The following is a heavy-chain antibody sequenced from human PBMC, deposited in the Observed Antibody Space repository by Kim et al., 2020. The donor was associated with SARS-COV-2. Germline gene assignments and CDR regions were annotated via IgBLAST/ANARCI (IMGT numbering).Heavy chain of an antibody. CDR3: ARTYCTGGVCYIAY. CDR1: GYTFTSYG. J-gene: IGHJ4*02. CDR2: INTNTGNP. Sequence: ASVKVSCKTSGYTFTSYGVNWVRQAPGQGLEWMGWINTNTGNPAYAQGFTGRFVFSLDTSVSTAYLQISSLEAEDTAVYYCARTYCTGGVCYIAYWGQGT. D-gene: IGHD2-8*02. V-gene: IGHV7-4-1*02.